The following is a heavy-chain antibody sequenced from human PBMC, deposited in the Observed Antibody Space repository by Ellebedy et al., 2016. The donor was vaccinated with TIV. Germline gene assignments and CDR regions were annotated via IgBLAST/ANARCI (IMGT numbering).Heavy chain of an antibody. Sequence: GGSLRLSCAASGFTFSGYWMHWVRQAPGKGLVWVSRVSSDESSTTYADSVRGRFTISRDNAKNTLYLQMNSLRAEDTALYYCTRGNRGWLQTDWYFDLWGRGTLVTVSS. D-gene: IGHD5-24*01. J-gene: IGHJ2*01. CDR1: GFTFSGYW. V-gene: IGHV3-74*01. CDR2: VSSDESST. CDR3: TRGNRGWLQTDWYFDL.